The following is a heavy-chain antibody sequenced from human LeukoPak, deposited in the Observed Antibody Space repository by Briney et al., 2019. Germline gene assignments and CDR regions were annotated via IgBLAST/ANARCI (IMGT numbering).Heavy chain of an antibody. J-gene: IGHJ1*01. V-gene: IGHV4-31*03. D-gene: IGHD2-2*02. Sequence: SETLSLTCTVSSGSISSGGYYWSWIRQHPGKGLEWIGYTYSSGTTYYNPSLKSRVTISVDTSKNQFSLGLSSVTAADTAVYYCATGLVCRSTDCYTGYFQYWGQGTLVTVSS. CDR3: ATGLVCRSTDCYTGYFQY. CDR1: SGSISSGGYY. CDR2: TYSSGTT.